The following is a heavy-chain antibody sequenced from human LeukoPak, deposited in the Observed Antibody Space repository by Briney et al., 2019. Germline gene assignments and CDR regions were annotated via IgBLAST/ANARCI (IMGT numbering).Heavy chain of an antibody. CDR3: AREPDSGYGP. CDR1: GHTFTEYY. D-gene: IGHD5-12*01. CDR2: INPNSGGT. J-gene: IGHJ4*02. Sequence: ASVKVSCKASGHTFTEYYIHWVRQAPGQGLEWMGWINPNSGGTNYAQKFQGRITMTRNTSSRTTYMELSRLRSDDTAVYYCAREPDSGYGPWGQGTLVTVSS. V-gene: IGHV1-2*02.